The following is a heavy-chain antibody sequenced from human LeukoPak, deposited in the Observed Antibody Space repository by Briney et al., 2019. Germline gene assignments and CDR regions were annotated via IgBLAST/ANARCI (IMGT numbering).Heavy chain of an antibody. CDR1: GGSISSYY. V-gene: IGHV4-59*01. J-gene: IGHJ3*02. CDR2: IYYSGST. CDR3: ARGLHGDYAPFDI. Sequence: SETLSLTCTVSGGSISSYYWSWIRQPPGKGLEWIGYIYYSGSTNYNPSLKSRVTISADTSKNQFSLKLSSVTAADTAVYYCARGLHGDYAPFDIWGQGTMVTVSS. D-gene: IGHD4-17*01.